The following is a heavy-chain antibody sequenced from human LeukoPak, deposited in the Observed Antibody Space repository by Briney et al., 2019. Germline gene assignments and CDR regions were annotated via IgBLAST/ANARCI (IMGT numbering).Heavy chain of an antibody. CDR2: VIPIFGTT. J-gene: IGHJ4*02. CDR3: ASARTLMIRGAYPFDY. Sequence: GASVKVSCKASGGTFNNYAINWVRQAPGQGLEWMGAVIPIFGTTDYAQKLQGRVSITADESTSSTYMELNSLRSEDTAVYFCASARTLMIRGAYPFDYWGQGTLVTVSS. V-gene: IGHV1-69*13. D-gene: IGHD3-10*01. CDR1: GGTFNNYA.